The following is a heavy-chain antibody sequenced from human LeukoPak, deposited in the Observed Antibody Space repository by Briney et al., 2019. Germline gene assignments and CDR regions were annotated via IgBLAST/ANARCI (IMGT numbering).Heavy chain of an antibody. CDR3: AKSGTGSNTLAFNWSDP. CDR1: GLTFSKNY. CDR2: IYSGGST. V-gene: IGHV3-53*01. Sequence: PGGSLRLSCAASGLTFSKNYMSWVRQAPGKGLESVSVIYSGGSTYYADSVRGRFTISRDNSKNTLYLQMNSLRVEDTAVYYCAKSGTGSNTLAFNWSDPWGQGTLVTVSS. D-gene: IGHD3/OR15-3a*01. J-gene: IGHJ5*02.